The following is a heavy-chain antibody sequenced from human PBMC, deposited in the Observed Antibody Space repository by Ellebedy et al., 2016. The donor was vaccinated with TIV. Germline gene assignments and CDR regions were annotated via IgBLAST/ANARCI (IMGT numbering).Heavy chain of an antibody. CDR3: ASGRASGAFDV. D-gene: IGHD3-10*01. CDR2: INHSGST. V-gene: IGHV4-34*01. CDR1: GASFSHYY. Sequence: SETLSLTXAVYGASFSHYYWSWIRRPPGKGLEWIGEINHSGSTNYNPSLKSRVTMSVDRSNNQFSLKLSSVTAADTAVYYCASGRASGAFDVWGQGTMVTVSS. J-gene: IGHJ3*01.